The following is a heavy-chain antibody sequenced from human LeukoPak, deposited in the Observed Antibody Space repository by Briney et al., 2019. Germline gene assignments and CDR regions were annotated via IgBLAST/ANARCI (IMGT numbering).Heavy chain of an antibody. Sequence: SETLSLTCAVYGGPFSGYYWSWIRQPPGKGLEWIGEINHSGSTNYNPSLKSRVTISVDTSKNQFSLRLSSVTAADTAVYYCASYFSYGMDVWGQGTTVTVSS. CDR1: GGPFSGYY. J-gene: IGHJ6*02. CDR3: ASYFSYGMDV. V-gene: IGHV4-34*01. D-gene: IGHD3-3*01. CDR2: INHSGST.